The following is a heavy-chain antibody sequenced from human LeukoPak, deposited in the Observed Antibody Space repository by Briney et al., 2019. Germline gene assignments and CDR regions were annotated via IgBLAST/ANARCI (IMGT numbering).Heavy chain of an antibody. D-gene: IGHD3-10*01. Sequence: GASVKVSCKTSGYTFTSYGLSWVRQAPGQGLEWMGWISAYNGNTNYAQKVQGRVTMATDTSTSTAYMELRSLRSDDTAVYYCARLVTTMVRGGWNDYWGQGTLVTVSS. J-gene: IGHJ4*02. CDR3: ARLVTTMVRGGWNDY. CDR2: ISAYNGNT. CDR1: GYTFTSYG. V-gene: IGHV1-18*01.